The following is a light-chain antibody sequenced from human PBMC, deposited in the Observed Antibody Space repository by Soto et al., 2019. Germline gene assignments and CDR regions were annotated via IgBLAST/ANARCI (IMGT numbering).Light chain of an antibody. CDR1: QNVSNW. V-gene: IGKV1-5*03. J-gene: IGKJ2*01. CDR3: QQYSKEST. Sequence: DVVMTQSPSTLPTSIGDRVTINCRASQNVSNWLAWYQQKPGKAPKLLIYKASRLESGVPSRFSASGSGTDFTLTINSLQSDDFANYFCQQYSKESTFGQGTKLEIK. CDR2: KAS.